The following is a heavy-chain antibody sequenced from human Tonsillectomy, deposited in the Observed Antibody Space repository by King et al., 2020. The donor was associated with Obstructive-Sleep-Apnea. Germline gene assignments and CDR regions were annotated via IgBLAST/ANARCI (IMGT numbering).Heavy chain of an antibody. CDR3: ARGVDSSGYYYRY. Sequence: VQLVESGAEVKKPGASVKVYCKTSGYTFTSYYMHRVRQAPVQGLEWMGRINPSGGSTSYAQKFQGRVTMTRDTSTSTVYMELSSLRSEDTAVYYCARGVDSSGYYYRYWGQGTLVTVSS. V-gene: IGHV1-46*01. CDR1: GYTFTSYY. D-gene: IGHD3-22*01. CDR2: INPSGGST. J-gene: IGHJ4*02.